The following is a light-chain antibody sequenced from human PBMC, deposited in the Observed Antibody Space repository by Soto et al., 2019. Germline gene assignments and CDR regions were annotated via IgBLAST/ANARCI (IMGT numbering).Light chain of an antibody. J-gene: IGKJ5*01. CDR3: QHRMNWPLT. CDR1: QSVSGSY. V-gene: IGKV3-11*01. CDR2: DAS. Sequence: EIVLTQSPGTLSLSPGERAALSCRASQSVSGSYVAWYQQKPGQAPRLLIYDASNRATGIPARFSGSGSETDFTLTISSLEPEDFAVYYCQHRMNWPLTFGQGTRLEIK.